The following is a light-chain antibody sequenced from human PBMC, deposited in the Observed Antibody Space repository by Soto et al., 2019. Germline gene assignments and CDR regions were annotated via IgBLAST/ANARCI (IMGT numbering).Light chain of an antibody. CDR3: QQRSNWPPPLT. CDR2: DAS. Sequence: EIVLTQSPATLSLSPGERATLSCRASQSVSSYLAWYQQKPGQAPRLLIYDASNRATGIPARFSGSGSGTAFTHTISSLEPEDFAVYYCQQRSNWPPPLTCGGGTEVEIK. CDR1: QSVSSY. V-gene: IGKV3-11*01. J-gene: IGKJ4*01.